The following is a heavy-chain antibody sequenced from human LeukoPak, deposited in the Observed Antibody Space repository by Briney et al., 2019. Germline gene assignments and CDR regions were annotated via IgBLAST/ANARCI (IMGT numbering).Heavy chain of an antibody. CDR3: ARETSAWSEPFDY. D-gene: IGHD6-19*01. CDR1: GASISSGSYY. V-gene: IGHV4-61*02. CDR2: IFASGGT. J-gene: IGHJ4*02. Sequence: PSETLSLTCTVSGASISSGSYYWNWIRQPAGKGLEWIGRIFASGGTNYNPSLKSRVTISLDTSKNQFSLKLSSVTAADTAVYFCARETSAWSEPFDYWGQGTLVTVSS.